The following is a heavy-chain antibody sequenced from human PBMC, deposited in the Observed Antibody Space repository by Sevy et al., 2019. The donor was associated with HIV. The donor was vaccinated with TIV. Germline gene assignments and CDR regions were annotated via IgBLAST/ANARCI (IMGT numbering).Heavy chain of an antibody. CDR1: GLTFSSHA. D-gene: IGHD6-19*01. V-gene: IGHV3-30-3*01. Sequence: GGSLRLSCAASGLTFSSHAMHWVRQAPGKGLEWVAVISSAGSNKYYADSVKGRFTNSRDNPKNTLYLQMNSLRPEDTAVYYCTRDAGYSIAWSPSDYWGQGTLVTVSS. J-gene: IGHJ4*02. CDR2: ISSAGSNK. CDR3: TRDAGYSIAWSPSDY.